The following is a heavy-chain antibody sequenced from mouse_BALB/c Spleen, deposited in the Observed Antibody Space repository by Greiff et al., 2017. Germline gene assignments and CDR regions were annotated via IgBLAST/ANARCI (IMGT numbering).Heavy chain of an antibody. CDR2: IWAGGST. Sequence: LKESGPGLVAPSQSLSITCTVSGFSLTSYGVHWVRQPPGKGLEWLGVIWAGGSTNYNSALMSRLSISKDNSKSQVFLKMNSLQTDDTAMYYCARDPGKDYRFAYWGQGTLVTVSA. D-gene: IGHD2-4*01. J-gene: IGHJ3*01. V-gene: IGHV2-9*02. CDR3: ARDPGKDYRFAY. CDR1: GFSLTSYG.